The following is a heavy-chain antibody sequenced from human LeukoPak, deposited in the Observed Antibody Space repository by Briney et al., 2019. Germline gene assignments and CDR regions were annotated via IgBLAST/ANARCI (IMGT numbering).Heavy chain of an antibody. V-gene: IGHV3-23*01. D-gene: IGHD3-3*01. CDR3: AKALSVSAWDY. J-gene: IGHJ4*02. CDR2: ISPSGDIT. Sequence: GGSLRLSCAASGFTFRNHGMDWVRQAPGKGLEWVSGISPSGDITYYADSVKGRFTISRDNSKNTLYLEVISLTAEDTAVYYCAKALSVSAWDYWGQGTLVTVSS. CDR1: GFTFRNHG.